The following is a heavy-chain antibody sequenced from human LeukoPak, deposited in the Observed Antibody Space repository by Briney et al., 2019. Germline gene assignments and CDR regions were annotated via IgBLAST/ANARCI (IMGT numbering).Heavy chain of an antibody. D-gene: IGHD2-2*01. J-gene: IGHJ3*02. CDR2: ISGSGGST. CDR1: GFTFSSYA. CDR3: ARLLGYCSSTRCYAHAFDI. V-gene: IGHV3-23*01. Sequence: PGGSLRLSCAASGFTFSSYAMSWVRQAPGKGLEWVSAISGSGGSTYYADSVKGRFTISRDNSKNTLYLQMNSLRAEDTAVYYCARLLGYCSSTRCYAHAFDIWGQGTMVTVSS.